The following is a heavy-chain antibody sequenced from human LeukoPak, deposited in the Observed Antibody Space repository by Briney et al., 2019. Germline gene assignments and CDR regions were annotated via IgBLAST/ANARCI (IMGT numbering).Heavy chain of an antibody. CDR2: IKQDGSEK. V-gene: IGHV3-7*01. CDR1: AFTFSSYW. D-gene: IGHD3-10*01. CDR3: ARDQYGSGDGYYMDV. J-gene: IGHJ6*03. Sequence: PGGSLRLSCAASAFTFSSYWMSWVRQAPGKGLEWVAKIKQDGSEKYYVDSVKGRFTISRDNAKNSLYLQMNSLRAEDTAVYYCARDQYGSGDGYYMDVWGKGTTVTISS.